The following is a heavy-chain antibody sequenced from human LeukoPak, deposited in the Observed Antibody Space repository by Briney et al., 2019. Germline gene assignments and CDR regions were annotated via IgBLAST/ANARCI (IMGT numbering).Heavy chain of an antibody. CDR1: GFTFSNFA. V-gene: IGHV3-23*01. D-gene: IGHD6-13*01. CDR3: VRVGYSSSWYVDY. J-gene: IGHJ4*02. CDR2: IRGSGGNT. Sequence: GGSLRLSCAASGFTFSNFAMSWVRQAPGKGLEWVATIRGSGGNTYYADSVKGRFTISRDNAKNTLYLQMNSLRAEDTAVYYCVRVGYSSSWYVDYWGQGTLVTVSS.